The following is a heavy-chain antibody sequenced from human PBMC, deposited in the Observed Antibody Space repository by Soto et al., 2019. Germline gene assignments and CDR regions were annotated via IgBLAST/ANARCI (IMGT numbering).Heavy chain of an antibody. Sequence: QITLKESGPTLVKPTQTLTLTCTFSGFSLSTSGVGVGWIRQPPGKALEWLALIYWNDDKRYSPSLKSRLTITKDTSKNQVVLTMTNMDPVDTATYYCAHDGLLGTISFAFEIWGQGTMVTVSS. CDR3: AHDGLLGTISFAFEI. J-gene: IGHJ3*02. D-gene: IGHD1-7*01. V-gene: IGHV2-5*01. CDR2: IYWNDDK. CDR1: GFSLSTSGVG.